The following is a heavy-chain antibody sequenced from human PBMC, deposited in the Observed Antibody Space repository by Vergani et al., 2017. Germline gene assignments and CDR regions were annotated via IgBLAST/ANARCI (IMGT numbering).Heavy chain of an antibody. CDR1: GGSISSYY. D-gene: IGHD3-9*01. Sequence: QVQLQESGPGLVKPSETLSLTCTVSGGSISSYYWSWIRQPPGKGLEWIGYIYYSGSTNYNPSLKSRVTIPVNTSKNQFSLKLSSLTAADTAVSYCARVDLNWFDPWGQGTLVTVSS. V-gene: IGHV4-59*01. CDR3: ARVDLNWFDP. CDR2: IYYSGST. J-gene: IGHJ5*02.